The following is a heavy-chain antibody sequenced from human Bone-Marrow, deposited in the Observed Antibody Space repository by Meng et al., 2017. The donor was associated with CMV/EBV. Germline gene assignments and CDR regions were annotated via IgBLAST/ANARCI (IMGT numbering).Heavy chain of an antibody. CDR1: GYSFNTYY. V-gene: IGHV1-46*02. D-gene: IGHD3-16*01. J-gene: IGHJ6*02. CDR2: INPSGGTT. Sequence: ASVKVSCKASGYSFNTYYIHWVRQAPGQGLEWMGIINPSGGTTAYAQKFQGRVTLTRDPSSSTVYIEMSSLRPEDTAVYYCTRNRGNRGTFGDYGLDVWGQGTTVTVSS. CDR3: TRNRGNRGTFGDYGLDV.